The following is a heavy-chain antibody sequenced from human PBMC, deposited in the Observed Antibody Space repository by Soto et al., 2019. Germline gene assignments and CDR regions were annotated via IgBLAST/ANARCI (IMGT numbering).Heavy chain of an antibody. CDR3: AKGGLDFWSGYTSGPWFDP. D-gene: IGHD3-3*01. Sequence: GGSLRLSCAASGFTFRSYAMTWVRQAPGKGLEWVSSISGSGSATYYADSVRGRFTISRDNSKDTLYLQMNSLRAEDTAVYYCAKGGLDFWSGYTSGPWFDPWGQGTLVTVSS. V-gene: IGHV3-23*01. CDR2: ISGSGSAT. CDR1: GFTFRSYA. J-gene: IGHJ5*02.